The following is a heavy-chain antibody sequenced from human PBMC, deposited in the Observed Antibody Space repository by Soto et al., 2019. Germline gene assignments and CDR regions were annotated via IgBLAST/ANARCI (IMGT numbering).Heavy chain of an antibody. CDR1: GFTFSSYA. J-gene: IGHJ4*02. Sequence: QVQLVESGGGVVQPGRSLRLSCAASGFTFSSYAMHWVRQAPGKGLEWVAVISYDGSNKYYADSVKGRFTISRDNSKNTLYPQMNSLRAEDTAVYYCARTGDPSYFDYWGRGTLVTVSS. CDR3: ARTGDPSYFDY. CDR2: ISYDGSNK. V-gene: IGHV3-30-3*01. D-gene: IGHD7-27*01.